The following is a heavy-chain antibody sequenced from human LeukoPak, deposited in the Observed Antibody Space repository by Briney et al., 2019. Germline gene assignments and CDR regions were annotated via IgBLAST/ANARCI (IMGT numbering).Heavy chain of an antibody. CDR1: GFTFNNAW. V-gene: IGHV3-15*01. CDR2: VKTKTDGGTT. D-gene: IGHD3-10*01. CDR3: TTDYGSGSYHYFNY. Sequence: GGSLRLSCAASGFTFNNAWMSWVRQAPNKGLEWVGRVKTKTDGGTTGYAAPVKGRFTISRDDSKDTLYLQMNRLKTEDTAVYYCTTDYGSGSYHYFNYWGQGTLVTVSS. J-gene: IGHJ4*02.